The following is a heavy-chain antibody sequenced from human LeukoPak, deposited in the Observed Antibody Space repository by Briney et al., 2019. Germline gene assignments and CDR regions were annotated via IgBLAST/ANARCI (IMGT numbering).Heavy chain of an antibody. Sequence: ASVKVSCKASGGTSSSYTTSWVRQAPGQGLEWMGRIIPILGIANYAQKFQGRVTITADKSTSTAYMELSSLRSEDTAVYYCARSEVTGNWFDPWGQGTLVTVSS. J-gene: IGHJ5*02. D-gene: IGHD2-21*02. CDR1: GGTSSSYT. V-gene: IGHV1-69*02. CDR3: ARSEVTGNWFDP. CDR2: IIPILGIA.